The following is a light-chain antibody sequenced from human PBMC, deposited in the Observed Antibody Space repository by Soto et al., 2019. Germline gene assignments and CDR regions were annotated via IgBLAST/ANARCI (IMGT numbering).Light chain of an antibody. J-gene: IGLJ1*01. CDR1: SSDVGSYNL. Sequence: QSVLTQPASVSGSPGQSTTISCTGTSSDVGSYNLVSWYQQHPGKAPKLMIYESSKRSSGVSNRFSGSKSGNTASLTISGLQAEDEADYYCCSYAGGSTYVFGTGTKVTVL. CDR2: ESS. CDR3: CSYAGGSTYV. V-gene: IGLV2-23*01.